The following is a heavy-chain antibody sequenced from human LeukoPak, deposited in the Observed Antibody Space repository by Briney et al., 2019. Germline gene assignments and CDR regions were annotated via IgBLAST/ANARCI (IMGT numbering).Heavy chain of an antibody. CDR3: AGGGGWDDSRVGGGFDY. CDR1: GGSISGHY. Sequence: SETLSLTCTASGGSISGHYWSWIRQSPRKGLEGIAYIHYSGSTNYNPSLKSRVTISVDTSKNQFSLTLNSMTAADTAVYYCAGGGGWDDSRVGGGFDYWGQGTPVTVSS. CDR2: IHYSGST. J-gene: IGHJ4*02. D-gene: IGHD3-22*01. V-gene: IGHV4-59*11.